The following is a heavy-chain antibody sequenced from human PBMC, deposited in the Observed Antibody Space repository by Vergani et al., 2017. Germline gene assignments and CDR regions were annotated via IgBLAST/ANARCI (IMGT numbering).Heavy chain of an antibody. CDR1: GFSLSTSGVG. CDR2: IYWDDDK. D-gene: IGHD1-20*01. CDR3: AHTILTGTTRDYFDY. Sequence: QITLKESGPTLVKPTQTLTLTCTFSGFSLSTSGVGVGWIRQPPGKALEWLALIYWDDDKRNSPSLKIRLTITKDTSKNQVVLTMTNMDPVDTATYYCAHTILTGTTRDYFDYWGQGTLVTVSS. V-gene: IGHV2-5*02. J-gene: IGHJ4*02.